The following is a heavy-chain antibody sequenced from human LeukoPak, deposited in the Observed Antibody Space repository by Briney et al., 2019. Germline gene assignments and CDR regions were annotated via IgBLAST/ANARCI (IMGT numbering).Heavy chain of an antibody. D-gene: IGHD6-19*01. Sequence: SETLSLTCTVSGGSISSYYWSWIRQPPGKGLEWIGYIYYSGSTNYNPSLNSRVTISVDTSKNQFSLKLSSVTAADTAVYYCARTGSSGWYPETWGQGTLVTVSS. J-gene: IGHJ5*02. V-gene: IGHV4-59*12. CDR3: ARTGSSGWYPET. CDR2: IYYSGST. CDR1: GGSISSYY.